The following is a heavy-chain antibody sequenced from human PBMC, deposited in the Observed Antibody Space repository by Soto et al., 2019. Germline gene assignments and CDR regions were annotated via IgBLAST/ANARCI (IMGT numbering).Heavy chain of an antibody. D-gene: IGHD3-22*01. CDR2: IYYSGST. CDR1: GGSISSYY. J-gene: IGHJ4*02. V-gene: IGHV4-59*01. CDR3: ARGDYYDSSGYYFDY. Sequence: SETLPLTCTVSGGSISSYYWSWIRQPPGKGLEWIGYIYYSGSTNYNPSLKSRVTISVDTSKNQFSLKLTSVTAADTAVYYCARGDYYDSSGYYFDYWGQGTLVTVSS.